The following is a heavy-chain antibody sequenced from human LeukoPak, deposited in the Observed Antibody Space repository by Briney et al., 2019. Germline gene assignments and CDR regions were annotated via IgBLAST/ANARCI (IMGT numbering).Heavy chain of an antibody. D-gene: IGHD4-17*01. CDR2: TYYSGST. J-gene: IGHJ4*02. CDR1: GGSISSGGYY. CDR3: ARDSGIYGAFDY. V-gene: IGHV4-31*03. Sequence: PSETLSLTCTVSGGSISSGGYYWSWIRQHPGKGLEWIGYTYYSGSTYYNPSLKSRVTISVDTSKNQFSLKLSSVTAADTAVYYCARDSGIYGAFDYWGQGTLVTVSS.